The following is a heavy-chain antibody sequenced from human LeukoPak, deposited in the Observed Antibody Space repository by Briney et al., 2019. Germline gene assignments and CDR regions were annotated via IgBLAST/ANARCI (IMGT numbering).Heavy chain of an antibody. J-gene: IGHJ4*01. V-gene: IGHV3-23*01. CDR2: ISGSGGST. CDR3: SKAIGAAGYCSCTSCYAFGY. CDR1: GFTFSSYA. D-gene: IGHD2-2*01. Sequence: GGSLSLPCAASGFTFSSYAMSWVRQAPGKGLEWASAISGSGGSTYYAHSVKGRFTISRDNSKNTLYLQMNSLRAEDTAVYYCSKAIGAAGYCSCTSCYAFGYWGQGTLVTVSS.